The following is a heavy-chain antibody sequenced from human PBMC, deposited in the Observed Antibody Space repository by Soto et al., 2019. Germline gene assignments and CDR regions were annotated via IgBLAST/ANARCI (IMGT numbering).Heavy chain of an antibody. V-gene: IGHV3-30*18. D-gene: IGHD3-16*01. Sequence: QVHLVESGGGVVQPGRSLRLSCAATGFTFSHYLMNWVRQAPGKGLEWVAAISHDGSSKYYADSVKGRFTISRDNSKNTLYMQVTSLRAEDTAVYFCAKRMRSSGGVMTFGGLTHGPEDYWGQGTLVTVSS. CDR3: AKRMRSSGGVMTFGGLTHGPEDY. CDR1: GFTFSHYL. CDR2: ISHDGSSK. J-gene: IGHJ4*02.